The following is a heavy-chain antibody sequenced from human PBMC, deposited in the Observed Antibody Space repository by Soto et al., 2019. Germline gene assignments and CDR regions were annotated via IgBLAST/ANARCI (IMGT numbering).Heavy chain of an antibody. CDR1: GFTFSTYG. D-gene: IGHD3-16*01. CDR3: AREYYDIREIAMGGSHYYYSMDV. V-gene: IGHV3-33*01. Sequence: QVQLVESGGGVVQPGRSLRLSCAASGFTFSTYGMHWVRQAPGKGLEWVALVWYDGSNEYYEDSVKGRFTISRDNSNNTLYLQINSLRDEDTAVYFCAREYYDIREIAMGGSHYYYSMDVWGQGTTVTVSS. CDR2: VWYDGSNE. J-gene: IGHJ6*02.